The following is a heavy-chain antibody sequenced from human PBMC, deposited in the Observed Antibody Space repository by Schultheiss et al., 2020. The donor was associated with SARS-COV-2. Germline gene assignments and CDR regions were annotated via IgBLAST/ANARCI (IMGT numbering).Heavy chain of an antibody. V-gene: IGHV4-61*01. CDR1: GGSVSSGSYY. J-gene: IGHJ6*02. CDR3: ARSQGLPQYYYGMDV. Sequence: SQTLSLTCTVSGGSVSSGSYYWSWIRQPPGKGLEWIGYIYNSESTNYNPSLKSRVTMSVDTSKKQFSLKLSSVTAADTAVYYCARSQGLPQYYYGMDVWGQGTTVTVSS. CDR2: IYNSEST.